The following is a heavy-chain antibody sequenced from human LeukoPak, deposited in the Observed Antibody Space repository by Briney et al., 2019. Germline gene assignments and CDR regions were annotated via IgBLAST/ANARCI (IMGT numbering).Heavy chain of an antibody. CDR1: GYSFTAHY. CDR2: SNPDNVGT. J-gene: IGHJ5*02. V-gene: IGHV1-2*06. D-gene: IGHD2-21*02. Sequence: ASVKVSCKASGYSFTAHYMHWIRQAPGQGLEWMGQSNPDNVGTKYAPKFQGRVTMTRDTSIATAYMELSSLRSEDTAVYYCARDLEYCGGDCSPNWFDPWGQGTLVTVSS. CDR3: ARDLEYCGGDCSPNWFDP.